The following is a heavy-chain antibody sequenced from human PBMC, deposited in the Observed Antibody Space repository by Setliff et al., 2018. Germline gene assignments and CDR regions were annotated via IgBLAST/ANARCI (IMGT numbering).Heavy chain of an antibody. V-gene: IGHV3-53*01. D-gene: IGHD2-15*01. CDR2: VYGDGTT. Sequence: RLSCVASEFYVSHTYMSWVRQAPGKGLEWVAVVYGDGTTYIADAGEGRFSISRDNSMNTLYLQMHGLRAEDTAVYYCARYCSSGSCYYDAFDVWGQGTMVTVSS. CDR3: ARYCSSGSCYYDAFDV. CDR1: EFYVSHTY. J-gene: IGHJ3*01.